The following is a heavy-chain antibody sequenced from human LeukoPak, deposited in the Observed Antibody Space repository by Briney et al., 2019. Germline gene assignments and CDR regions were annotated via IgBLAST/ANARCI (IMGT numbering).Heavy chain of an antibody. Sequence: PSETLSLTCTVSGGSISSSSYYWGWIRQPPGKGLEWIGRIYTSGSTNYNPSLKSRVTMSVDTSKNQFSLKLSSVTAADTAVYYCARHGGGSTYYYGSGSYYTYFDYWGQGTLVTVSS. CDR2: IYTSGST. CDR1: GGSISSSSYY. D-gene: IGHD3-10*01. J-gene: IGHJ4*02. V-gene: IGHV4-39*01. CDR3: ARHGGGSTYYYGSGSYYTYFDY.